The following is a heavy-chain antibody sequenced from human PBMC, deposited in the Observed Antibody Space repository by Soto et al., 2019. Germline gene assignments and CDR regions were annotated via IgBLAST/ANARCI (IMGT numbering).Heavy chain of an antibody. CDR2: ISAYNGNT. D-gene: IGHD3-22*01. J-gene: IGHJ6*02. CDR3: ARVPYYYDSSGYVYDYYGMDV. V-gene: IGHV1-18*01. Sequence: ASVKVSCKASGYTFTSYGISWVRQAPGQGLEWMGWISAYNGNTNYAQKLQGRVTMTTDTSTSTAYMELRSLRSDDTAVYYCARVPYYYDSSGYVYDYYGMDVWGQGTTVTVSS. CDR1: GYTFTSYG.